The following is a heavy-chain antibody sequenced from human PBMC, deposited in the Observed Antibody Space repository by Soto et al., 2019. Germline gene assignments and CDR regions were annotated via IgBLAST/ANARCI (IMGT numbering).Heavy chain of an antibody. CDR3: ARGGYFDSSNYLAY. J-gene: IGHJ4*02. D-gene: IGHD3-22*01. V-gene: IGHV1-3*01. Sequence: GASVKVSCKASGYTFTSYAMHWVRQAPGQRLEWMGWINPGNGNTKYSQKFQGRVTITRDTSASTAYMELSSLRSEDTAVYYCARGGYFDSSNYLAYWGLGTLVTVSS. CDR2: INPGNGNT. CDR1: GYTFTSYA.